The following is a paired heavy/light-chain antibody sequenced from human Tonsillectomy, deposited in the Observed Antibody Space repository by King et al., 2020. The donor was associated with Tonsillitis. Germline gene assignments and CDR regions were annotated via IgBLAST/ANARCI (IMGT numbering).Heavy chain of an antibody. D-gene: IGHD3-10*01. J-gene: IGHJ4*02. V-gene: IGHV1-3*01. CDR2: IIAGTGNT. Sequence: QVQLVQSGTEVKKAGASVKVSCKASGYTFRNYAMHWVRQAPGQGLEWMGGIIAGTGNTEYSQKFQGRVTITRDTSASTAYMELSSLSSEDTAVYYCARLYGLLYGPGRGYFDYWGLGTLVTVSS. CDR3: ARLYGLLYGPGRGYFDY. CDR1: GYTFRNYA.
Light chain of an antibody. Sequence: SYELTQPPSVSVSPGQTASITCSGDKLGDKYVYWYQQKPGQSPVLVIYDHNKRPSRIPERFSGSTSGNTATLTISGTQALDEAHYYCQAWDSSIVVFGGGTELTVL. J-gene: IGLJ2*01. CDR3: QAWDSSIVV. V-gene: IGLV3-1*01. CDR1: KLGDKY. CDR2: DHN.